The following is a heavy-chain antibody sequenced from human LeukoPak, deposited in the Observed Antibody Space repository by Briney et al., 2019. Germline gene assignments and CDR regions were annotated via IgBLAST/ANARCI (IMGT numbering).Heavy chain of an antibody. Sequence: PGGSLRLSCAGSGFAFSRYSMNWVRQAPGRGLEWISFISSTSDTIYYADSVKGRFTIFRDNARDSLYLQMNSLRAEDTAVYYCAREDFWSGYYNPDIYWGQGTLVTVSS. CDR2: ISSTSDTI. CDR3: AREDFWSGYYNPDIY. J-gene: IGHJ4*02. D-gene: IGHD3-3*01. CDR1: GFAFSRYS. V-gene: IGHV3-48*01.